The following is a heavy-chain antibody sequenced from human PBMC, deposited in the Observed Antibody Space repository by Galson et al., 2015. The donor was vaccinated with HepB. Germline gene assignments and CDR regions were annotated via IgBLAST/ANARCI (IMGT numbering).Heavy chain of an antibody. CDR2: ITPIFGTA. CDR3: AREGIAAAANPVDY. Sequence: SVKVSCKASGGTFSTYGISWVRQAPGQGLEWMGGITPIFGTANYAQKFQGRVTITADESTSTAYMELSSLRSEDTAVYYCAREGIAAAANPVDYWGQGTQVTVSS. CDR1: GGTFSTYG. D-gene: IGHD6-13*01. J-gene: IGHJ4*02. V-gene: IGHV1-69*13.